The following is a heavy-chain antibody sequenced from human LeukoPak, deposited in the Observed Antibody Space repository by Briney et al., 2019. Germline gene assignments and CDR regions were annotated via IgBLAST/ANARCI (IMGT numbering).Heavy chain of an antibody. D-gene: IGHD3-10*01. J-gene: IGHJ6*03. CDR2: IYYSGST. CDR1: GDSISSGGYY. Sequence: SETLSLTCTVSGDSISSGGYYWSWIRQHPGKGLEWIGYIYYSGSTYYNPSLKSRVTISVDTSKNQFSLRLSSVSAADTAVYFCASPQYASGRYHMDVWGKGTTVIVSS. CDR3: ASPQYASGRYHMDV. V-gene: IGHV4-31*03.